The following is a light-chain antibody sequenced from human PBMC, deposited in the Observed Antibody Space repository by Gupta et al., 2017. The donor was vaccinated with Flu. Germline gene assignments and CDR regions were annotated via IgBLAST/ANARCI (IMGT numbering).Light chain of an antibody. CDR2: EDS. Sequence: YVLTQPPSVSVAPGQTARISCGGHNIGSNSVHWYQQKPGQDPVLVIDEDSDRPTGSPERFSGYNNGNTATLNISXGXAGDEAXDWWQVWHSGYDDPGVFGGGTRLTVL. V-gene: IGLV3-21*02. CDR3: QVWHSGYDDPGV. CDR1: NIGSNS. J-gene: IGLJ3*02.